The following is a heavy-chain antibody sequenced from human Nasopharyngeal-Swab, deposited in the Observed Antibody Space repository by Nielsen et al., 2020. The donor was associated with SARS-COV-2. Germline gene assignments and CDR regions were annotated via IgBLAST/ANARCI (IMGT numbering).Heavy chain of an antibody. CDR2: ISGSGGST. J-gene: IGHJ4*02. Sequence: GESLKIFCPASGFTFSSYAMSWVRQAPGKGLEWVSVISGSGGSTYYADSVKGRFTISRDNSKNTLYLQMNSLRAEDTAIYYCAKPTGPYYDFWSGYYSFDYWGQGTLVTVSS. CDR1: GFTFSSYA. D-gene: IGHD3-3*01. CDR3: AKPTGPYYDFWSGYYSFDY. V-gene: IGHV3-23*01.